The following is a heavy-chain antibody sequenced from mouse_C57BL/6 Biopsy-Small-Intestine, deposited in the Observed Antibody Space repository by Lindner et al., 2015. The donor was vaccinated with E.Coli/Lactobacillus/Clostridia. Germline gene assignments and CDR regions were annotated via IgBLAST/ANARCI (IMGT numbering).Heavy chain of an antibody. Sequence: VQLQESGPELVKPVTSMKISCKASGYSFTDYYMHWVKQSPEKSLEWIGEINPNTGGTTYNQKFKAKATLTVDKSSSTAYMQLKSLTFEDSAVYYCTRGQLGLSFVYWGQGTLVTVSA. J-gene: IGHJ3*01. CDR1: GYSFTDYY. CDR2: INPNTGGT. V-gene: IGHV1-42*01. CDR3: TRGQLGLSFVY. D-gene: IGHD3-2*01.